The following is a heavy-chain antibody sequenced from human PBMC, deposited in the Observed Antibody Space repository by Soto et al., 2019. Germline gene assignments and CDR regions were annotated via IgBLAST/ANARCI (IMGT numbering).Heavy chain of an antibody. Sequence: QVQLVQSGAEVKKPGASVKVSCKASGYTFTSYAMHWVRQAPGQRLEWMGWINAGNGNTKYSQQFQGRVTITRDTPANTADMELSSLRSEETAVYCWARVTGYYAPDYWGPGTLVTASA. J-gene: IGHJ4*02. CDR1: GYTFTSYA. CDR3: ARVTGYYAPDY. V-gene: IGHV1-3*01. CDR2: INAGNGNT. D-gene: IGHD3-9*01.